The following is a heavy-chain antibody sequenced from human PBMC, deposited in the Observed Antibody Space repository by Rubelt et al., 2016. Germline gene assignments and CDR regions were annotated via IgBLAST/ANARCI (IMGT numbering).Heavy chain of an antibody. CDR2: IIPIFGTA. D-gene: IGHD6-13*01. CDR1: GYTFTSYA. J-gene: IGHJ3*02. Sequence: QVQLVQSGSELKKPGASVKVSCKASGYTFTSYAISWVRQAPGQGLEWMGGIIPIFGTANYAQKFQGGVTMTADESTSTAYMELSSLRSEDTAVYYCARGGAAAADDNDAFDIWGQGTMVTVSS. V-gene: IGHV1-69*01. CDR3: ARGGAAAADDNDAFDI.